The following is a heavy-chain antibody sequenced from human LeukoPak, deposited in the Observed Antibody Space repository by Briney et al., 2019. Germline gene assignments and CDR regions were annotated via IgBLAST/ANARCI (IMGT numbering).Heavy chain of an antibody. V-gene: IGHV4-59*08. CDR2: FYYSGST. J-gene: IGHJ4*02. CDR1: GGSISSYY. D-gene: IGHD1-26*01. Sequence: QPSETLSLTCTVSGGSISSYYWSWIRQPPGKGREWIGYFYYSGSTNYNPSLKSRVTISVDTSKNQFSLKLSSVTAADTAVYYCARHSGSYYYFDYWGQGTLVTVSS. CDR3: ARHSGSYYYFDY.